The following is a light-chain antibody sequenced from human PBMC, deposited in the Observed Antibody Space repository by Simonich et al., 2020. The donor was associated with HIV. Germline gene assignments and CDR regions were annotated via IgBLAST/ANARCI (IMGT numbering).Light chain of an antibody. CDR2: WAS. Sequence: DIVMTQSPDSLAVSLGERATINCKSSQSVLYSTNNKNYLAWYQPKPGQPPKLLIYWASTRESGVPDRFSGSGSVTDFTLTISSLQAEDVAVYYCQQYYSTPTFGQGTKLEIK. V-gene: IGKV4-1*01. CDR3: QQYYSTPT. CDR1: QSVLYSTNNKNY. J-gene: IGKJ2*01.